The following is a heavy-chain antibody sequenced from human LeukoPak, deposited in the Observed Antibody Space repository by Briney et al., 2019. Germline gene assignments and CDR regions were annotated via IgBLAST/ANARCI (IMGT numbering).Heavy chain of an antibody. Sequence: GGSLRLSCAASGFTFSSYAMSWVRQAPGKGLEWVSAISGSGGSTYYADSVKGRFTISRDNSKNTLYLQMNSLRAEDTAVYYCAKEILETYYYDSSGYSDAFDIWGQGTMVTVSS. J-gene: IGHJ3*02. D-gene: IGHD3-22*01. CDR1: GFTFSSYA. V-gene: IGHV3-23*01. CDR2: ISGSGGST. CDR3: AKEILETYYYDSSGYSDAFDI.